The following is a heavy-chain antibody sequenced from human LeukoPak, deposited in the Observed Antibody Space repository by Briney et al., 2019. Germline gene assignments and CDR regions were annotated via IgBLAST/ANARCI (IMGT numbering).Heavy chain of an antibody. CDR1: GFTGSSNY. Sequence: SGGSLRLSCAASGFTGSSNYINWVRQAPGKGLEWVSLIYGSTSADYADSVKGRFTTSRDTSMNTVYLQMNSLRAEDTAVYYCARLNFGDDYWGQGTLVTVSS. J-gene: IGHJ4*02. V-gene: IGHV3-66*01. CDR3: ARLNFGDDY. D-gene: IGHD4-17*01. CDR2: IYGSTSA.